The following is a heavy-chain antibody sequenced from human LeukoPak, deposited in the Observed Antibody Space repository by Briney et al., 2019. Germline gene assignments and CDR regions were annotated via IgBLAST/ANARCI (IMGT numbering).Heavy chain of an antibody. D-gene: IGHD6-13*01. V-gene: IGHV3-23*01. J-gene: IGHJ6*03. CDR3: AKGGEAAASGFTAWGDYYYYMDV. Sequence: SGGSLRLSCAASGFTFSNYAMNWVRQAPGRGLEWVSAISHSTYSTYYADSVKGRFTISRDNSKNTLYLQMNSLRDEDTAIYYCAKGGEAAASGFTAWGDYYYYMDVWGKGTTVTVSS. CDR2: ISHSTYST. CDR1: GFTFSNYA.